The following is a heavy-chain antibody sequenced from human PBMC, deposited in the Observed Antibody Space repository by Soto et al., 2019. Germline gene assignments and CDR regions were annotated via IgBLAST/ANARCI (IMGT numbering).Heavy chain of an antibody. CDR2: IRSEAYGGTT. CDR3: TRYYYESSGYYVY. CDR1: GFNFGNYA. V-gene: IGHV3-49*04. J-gene: IGHJ4*02. D-gene: IGHD3-22*01. Sequence: PGGSLRLSCTGSGFNFGNYALSWVRQAPGKGPEWVGFIRSEAYGGTTDYAASVKGRFIISRDDSKSIAYLETNSLQTDDIAVYYCTRYYYESSGYYVYWGQGTLVTVSS.